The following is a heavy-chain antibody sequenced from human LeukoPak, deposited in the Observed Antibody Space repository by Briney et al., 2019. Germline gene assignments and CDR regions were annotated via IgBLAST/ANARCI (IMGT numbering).Heavy chain of an antibody. CDR1: GFTVSSNY. CDR3: ARVMHDSSGYYRPFDY. D-gene: IGHD3-22*01. V-gene: IGHV3-21*01. J-gene: IGHJ4*02. Sequence: PGGSLRLSCAASGFTVSSNYMSWVRQAPGKGLEWVSSISSSSSYIYYADSVKGRFIISRDNAKNSLYLQMNSLRAEDTAVYYCARVMHDSSGYYRPFDYWGQGTLVTVSS. CDR2: ISSSSSYI.